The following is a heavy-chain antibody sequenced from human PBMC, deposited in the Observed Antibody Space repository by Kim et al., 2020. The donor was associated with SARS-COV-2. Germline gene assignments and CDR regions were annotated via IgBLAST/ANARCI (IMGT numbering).Heavy chain of an antibody. D-gene: IGHD3-10*01. V-gene: IGHV3-30*04. CDR1: GFSISDHA. CDR2: ISYDGSVR. J-gene: IGHJ4*02. CDR3: VRDRESSGSYLEF. Sequence: GRSLRLSCAASGFSISDHAMHWVRQVPGEGLEWVAAISYDGSVRKYADSVKARFTISRDNSRYTLYLQMHSLRPEDTALYFCVRDRESSGSYLEFWGQGT.